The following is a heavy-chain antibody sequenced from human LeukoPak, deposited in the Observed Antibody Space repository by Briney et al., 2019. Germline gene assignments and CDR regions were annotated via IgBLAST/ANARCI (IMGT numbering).Heavy chain of an antibody. CDR1: GGSFSGYY. J-gene: IGHJ3*02. Sequence: SETLSLTCAVYGGSFSGYYWSWIRQPPGKGLEWIGEINHSGSTNHSPSLKSRVTISVDTSRNQFSLKLNSVTAADTAVYYCAKSNGYGLVDIWGQGTMVTVSS. V-gene: IGHV4-34*01. CDR2: INHSGST. D-gene: IGHD3-10*01. CDR3: AKSNGYGLVDI.